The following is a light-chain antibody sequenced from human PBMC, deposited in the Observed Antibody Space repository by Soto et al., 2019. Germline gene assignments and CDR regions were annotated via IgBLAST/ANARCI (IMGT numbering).Light chain of an antibody. V-gene: IGKV3-15*01. CDR1: QSVGSN. CDR3: QQYNNWPPDRT. CDR2: GAS. J-gene: IGKJ1*01. Sequence: EIVMTQSRATLSVSPGERATLSCRASQSVGSNLGWYKQKPGQAPRLLIYGASTRATGIPARFSGSGSGTEFTLTISSLQSEDFAIYFCQQYNNWPPDRTFGQGTKVEIK.